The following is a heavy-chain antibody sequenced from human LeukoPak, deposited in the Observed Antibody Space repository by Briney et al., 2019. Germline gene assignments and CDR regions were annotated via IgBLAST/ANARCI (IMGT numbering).Heavy chain of an antibody. V-gene: IGHV1-18*01. J-gene: IGHJ6*03. CDR1: GYTFTSYG. CDR3: ARGMVRGADNYYMDV. CDR2: VSAYNGNT. Sequence: ASVKVSCKASGYTFTSYGISWVRQAPGQGLEWMGWVSAYNGNTNYAQKLQGRVTMTTDTSTSTAYMELRSLRSDDTAVYYCARGMVRGADNYYMDVWGKGTTVTVSS. D-gene: IGHD3-10*01.